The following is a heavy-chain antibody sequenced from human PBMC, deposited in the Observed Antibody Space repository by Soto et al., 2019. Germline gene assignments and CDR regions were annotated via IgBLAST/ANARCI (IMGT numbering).Heavy chain of an antibody. Sequence: SETLSLTCSVSDGSISNYFCNWIRQPAGKGMEWIGRIDYSGNTNYNPSLKSRVTLSADTSRNQFSLRLNSVTAADAAVYYCARGGQDFWSGPFDYWGQGVLVTVSS. CDR1: DGSISNYF. V-gene: IGHV4-4*07. D-gene: IGHD3-3*01. J-gene: IGHJ4*02. CDR3: ARGGQDFWSGPFDY. CDR2: IDYSGNT.